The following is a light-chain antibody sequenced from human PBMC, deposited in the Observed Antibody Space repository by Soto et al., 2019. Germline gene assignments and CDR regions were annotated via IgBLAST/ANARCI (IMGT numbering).Light chain of an antibody. Sequence: QSVLTRSPSVSGTPGQRVIITCSGSSSNIGSAAVYWYQQLPGAAPKLLVYRNNQRPSGVPDRFSVSKSGTSASLAISGLRSEDEADYYCASWDDSLDGPDVVFGGGTKLTVL. J-gene: IGLJ2*01. CDR3: ASWDDSLDGPDVV. CDR2: RNN. CDR1: SSNIGSAA. V-gene: IGLV1-47*01.